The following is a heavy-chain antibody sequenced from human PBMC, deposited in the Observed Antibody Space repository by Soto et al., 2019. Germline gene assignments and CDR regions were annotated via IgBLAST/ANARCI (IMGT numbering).Heavy chain of an antibody. D-gene: IGHD3-10*01. CDR3: ARLYYYGSRSYSERPNDY. CDR2: IIPILGIT. Sequence: QVQLVQSGAEVKKPGSSVKVSCKASGGTFSSYTISWVRQAPGQGLEWMGRIIPILGITNYAQKFQGRVTITADKSTSTAYMELSSLRSEDTAVYYCARLYYYGSRSYSERPNDYWGQGTLVTVSS. J-gene: IGHJ4*02. CDR1: GGTFSSYT. V-gene: IGHV1-69*02.